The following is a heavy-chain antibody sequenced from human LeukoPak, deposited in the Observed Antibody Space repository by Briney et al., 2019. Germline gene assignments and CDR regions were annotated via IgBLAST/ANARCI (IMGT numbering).Heavy chain of an antibody. CDR1: GYTFTGYY. Sequence: SVKVSCKASGYTFTGYYMHWVRQAPGQGLEWMGWINPNSGNTGYAQKFQGRVTITRNTSISTAYMELSSLRSEDTAVYYCARGGVRTVTTSSGIIDMDVWGKGTTVTVSS. CDR2: INPNSGNT. CDR3: ARGGVRTVTTSSGIIDMDV. D-gene: IGHD4-17*01. J-gene: IGHJ6*03. V-gene: IGHV1-8*03.